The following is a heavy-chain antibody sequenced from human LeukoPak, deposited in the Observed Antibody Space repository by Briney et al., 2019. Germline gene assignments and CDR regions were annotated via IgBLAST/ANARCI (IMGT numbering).Heavy chain of an antibody. Sequence: GGSLRLSCAASGFTFNNYAMSWVRQAPGKGLEWVSAISDNGGDTKYADSVKGRFTISRDNSKNTLYLQMNSLRAEDTAIYYCGKDWKLDYWGEGTLVTV. CDR2: ISDNGGDT. CDR1: GFTFNNYA. CDR3: GKDWKLDY. D-gene: IGHD1-1*01. J-gene: IGHJ4*02. V-gene: IGHV3-23*01.